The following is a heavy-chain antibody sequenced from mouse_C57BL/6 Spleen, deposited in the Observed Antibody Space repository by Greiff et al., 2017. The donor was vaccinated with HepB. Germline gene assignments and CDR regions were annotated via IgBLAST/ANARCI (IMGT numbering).Heavy chain of an antibody. CDR2: ISSGSSTI. CDR1: GFTFSDYG. Sequence: EVKLVESGGGLVKPGGSLKLSCAASGFTFSDYGMHWVRQAPEKGLEWVAYISSGSSTIYYADTVKGRFTISRDNAKNTLFLQMTSLRSEDTAMYYCARGHYGSSLYAMDYWGQGTSVTVSS. J-gene: IGHJ4*01. V-gene: IGHV5-17*01. D-gene: IGHD1-1*01. CDR3: ARGHYGSSLYAMDY.